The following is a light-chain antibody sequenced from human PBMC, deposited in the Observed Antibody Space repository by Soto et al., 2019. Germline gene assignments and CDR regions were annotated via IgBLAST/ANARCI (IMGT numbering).Light chain of an antibody. V-gene: IGKV3-20*01. CDR3: QQLGT. CDR2: GAS. J-gene: IGKJ1*01. CDR1: QSVSSSY. Sequence: EIVLTQSPGTLSLSPGERATLSCRASQSVSSSYLAWYQQKPGHAPRLLIYGASSRATGIPDRFSASGSGTDFTLTISRLEPEDFAVYYCQQLGTFGQGTKVEIK.